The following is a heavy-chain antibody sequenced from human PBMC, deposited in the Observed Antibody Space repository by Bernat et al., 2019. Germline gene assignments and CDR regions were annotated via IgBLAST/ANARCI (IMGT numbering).Heavy chain of an antibody. V-gene: IGHV4-39*01. CDR1: GGSISSSSYY. D-gene: IGHD3-22*01. CDR2: IYYSGST. J-gene: IGHJ4*02. CDR3: ARAPATMIVVDNYFDY. Sequence: QLQLQESGPGLVKPSETLSLTCTVSGGSISSSSYYWGWIRQPPGKGLEWIGSIYYSGSTYYNPSLKSRVTISVDTSKNQFSLKLGSVTAADTAVYYCARAPATMIVVDNYFDYWGQGTLVTVSS.